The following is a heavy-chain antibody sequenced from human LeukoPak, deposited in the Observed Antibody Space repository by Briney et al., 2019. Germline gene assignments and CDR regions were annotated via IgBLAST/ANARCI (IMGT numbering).Heavy chain of an antibody. D-gene: IGHD3-10*01. J-gene: IGHJ4*02. CDR2: ISSSSSTI. CDR1: GFTFSIYP. CDR3: ARDAGLLWFGVPS. V-gene: IGHV3-48*02. Sequence: GGSLRLSCAASGFTFSIYPMVWVRQAPGKGLDWVSYISSSSSTIYYADSVKGRFTISRDNAKNSLYLQMNSLRDEDTAVYYCARDAGLLWFGVPSGGQGTLVTVSS.